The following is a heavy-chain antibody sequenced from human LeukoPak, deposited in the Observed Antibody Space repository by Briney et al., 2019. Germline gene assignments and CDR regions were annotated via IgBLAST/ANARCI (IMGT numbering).Heavy chain of an antibody. J-gene: IGHJ6*02. Sequence: ASVKVSCKASGYTFTSYYMHWVRQAPGQGLEWMGIINPSVGSTSYTQKFQGRVTMTRDTSTSTVYMELSSLRSEDTAVYYCARVGIFNNYKYPNDVWGQGTTVTVSS. CDR3: ARVGIFNNYKYPNDV. V-gene: IGHV1-46*01. CDR1: GYTFTSYY. D-gene: IGHD5-24*01. CDR2: INPSVGST.